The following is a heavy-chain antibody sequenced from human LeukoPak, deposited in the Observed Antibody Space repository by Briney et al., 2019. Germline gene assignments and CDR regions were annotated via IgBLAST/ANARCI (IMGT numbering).Heavy chain of an antibody. CDR3: ARPAMSNSYDSSGYFA. D-gene: IGHD3-22*01. CDR2: IYYSVST. J-gene: IGHJ5*02. Sequence: PSETLSLTCTVSGGSLSSSHYYWGWIRQPPGKGLEWIGSIYYSVSTYYNPSLKSRVTISVDTSKNQFSLQLTSVTAADTAVYYCARPAMSNSYDSSGYFAWGQGTLVTVSS. CDR1: GGSLSSSHYY. V-gene: IGHV4-39*01.